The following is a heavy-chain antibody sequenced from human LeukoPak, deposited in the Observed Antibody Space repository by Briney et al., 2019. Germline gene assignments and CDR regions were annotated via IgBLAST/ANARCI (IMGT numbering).Heavy chain of an antibody. CDR1: GGSFSGYY. Sequence: SETLSLTCAVYGGSFSGYYWSWIRQPPGKGLEWIGEINHSGSTNYNPSLKSRVTISVDTSKNQFSLKLSSVTAADTAVYYCATSYYGDYVPFDYWGQGTLVTV. J-gene: IGHJ4*02. CDR3: ATSYYGDYVPFDY. CDR2: INHSGST. D-gene: IGHD4-17*01. V-gene: IGHV4-34*01.